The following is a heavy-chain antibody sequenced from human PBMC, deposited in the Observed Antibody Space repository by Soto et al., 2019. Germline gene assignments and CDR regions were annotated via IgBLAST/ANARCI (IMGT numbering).Heavy chain of an antibody. D-gene: IGHD3-22*01. CDR2: ISYDGSNK. V-gene: IGHV3-30*18. CDR1: GFTFSSYG. Sequence: GGSLRLSCAASGFTFSSYGMHWVRQAPGKGLEWVAVISYDGSNKYYADSVKGRFTISRDNSKNTLYLQMNSLRAEDTAVYYCAKDQGDYYDSSGYYWSLDYWGQGTLVTVS. J-gene: IGHJ4*02. CDR3: AKDQGDYYDSSGYYWSLDY.